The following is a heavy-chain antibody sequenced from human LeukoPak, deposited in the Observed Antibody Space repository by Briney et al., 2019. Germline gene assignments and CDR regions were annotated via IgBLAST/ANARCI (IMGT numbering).Heavy chain of an antibody. D-gene: IGHD5-24*01. CDR1: GFSFSSYA. V-gene: IGHV3-33*01. Sequence: PGGSLRLSCAASGFSFSSYAMHWVRQAPGKGLEWVAVIWYDGSNKYYGDSVKGRFTISRDNSKNTLYLQMNSLRAEDTAVYYCAGGPGLQGRDGYSHYYYGLDVWGQGTKVTVSS. CDR3: AGGPGLQGRDGYSHYYYGLDV. CDR2: IWYDGSNK. J-gene: IGHJ6*02.